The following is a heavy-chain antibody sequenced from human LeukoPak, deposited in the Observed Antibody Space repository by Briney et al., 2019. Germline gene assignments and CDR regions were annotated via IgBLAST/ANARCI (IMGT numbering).Heavy chain of an antibody. V-gene: IGHV1-58*02. D-gene: IGHD3-22*01. J-gene: IGHJ4*02. CDR1: GFTFTSSA. CDR3: AADTHYYDSSGNFDY. CDR2: IVVGSGNT. Sequence: AASVKVSCKASGFTFTSSAMQWVRQARGQRLEWIGWIVVGSGNTNYAQKFQERVTITRDMSTSTAYMELSSLRSEDTAVYYCAADTHYYDSSGNFDYWGQGTLVTVSS.